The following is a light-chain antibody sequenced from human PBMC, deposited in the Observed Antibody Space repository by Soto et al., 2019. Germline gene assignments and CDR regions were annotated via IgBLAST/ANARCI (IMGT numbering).Light chain of an antibody. CDR3: GTWDSSLNAAV. V-gene: IGLV1-51*01. CDR2: DNY. Sequence: QSVLTQPPSVSAAPGQKVTISCSGSNSNIGNNYVSWYQHLPGTAPKLLIYDNYKRPAGIPDRFSGSKSGTSATLGIIGLQTGDEADYYCGTWDSSLNAAVFGGGTQLTVL. J-gene: IGLJ7*01. CDR1: NSNIGNNY.